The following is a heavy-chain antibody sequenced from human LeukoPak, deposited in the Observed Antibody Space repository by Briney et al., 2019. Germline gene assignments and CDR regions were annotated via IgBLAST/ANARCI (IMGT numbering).Heavy chain of an antibody. Sequence: ASVKVSCKASGYTFTSYGFSWVRQAPGQGFEWMGWISAYNGDTNYAQKVQGRVTMTTDTSTSTAYMELRSLRSDDTAIYYCARDIVSGPPFDYWGQGTLVTVSS. CDR3: ARDIVSGPPFDY. CDR1: GYTFTSYG. D-gene: IGHD2-15*01. V-gene: IGHV1-18*01. CDR2: ISAYNGDT. J-gene: IGHJ4*02.